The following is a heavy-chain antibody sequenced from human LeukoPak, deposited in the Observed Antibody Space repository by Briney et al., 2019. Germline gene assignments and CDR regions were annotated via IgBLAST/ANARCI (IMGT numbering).Heavy chain of an antibody. V-gene: IGHV1-2*02. J-gene: IGHJ5*02. CDR3: ARDYERIIMVRGVPLSPQTVFDP. CDR2: INPNSGGT. D-gene: IGHD3-10*01. CDR1: GYTFTDYY. Sequence: ASVKVSCKTSGYTFTDYYIHWVRQAPGQGPEWMGWINPNSGGTNYAQNLQGRVTMTRDTSISTAYMELSRLRSDDTAVYYCARDYERIIMVRGVPLSPQTVFDPWGQGTLVAVSS.